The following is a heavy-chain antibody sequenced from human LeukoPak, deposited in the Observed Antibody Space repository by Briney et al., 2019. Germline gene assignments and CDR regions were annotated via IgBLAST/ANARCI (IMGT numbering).Heavy chain of an antibody. Sequence: SETLSLTCTVSGGSINSYYWSWISQPPGEGLEWIGYIHYSGSTNYNPSLKSRVTMSVDTSKNQLSLKLSSVTAADTAVYYCARWYCSSNTCYHMDVWGKGTTVTVSS. CDR3: ARWYCSSNTCYHMDV. V-gene: IGHV4-59*01. CDR1: GGSINSYY. CDR2: IHYSGST. J-gene: IGHJ6*03. D-gene: IGHD2-2*01.